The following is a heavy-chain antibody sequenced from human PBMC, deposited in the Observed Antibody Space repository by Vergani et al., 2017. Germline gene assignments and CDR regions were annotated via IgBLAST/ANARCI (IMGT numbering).Heavy chain of an antibody. Sequence: QVQLQESGPGLVKPSQTLSLTCTVSGDSIRSGVYYWGWIRQHPGQGLEWIGYIYHTGTTYYNPSLRGRINISVDTSKNQLSLKLTSVTAEDTAVYFCARAGLPFYAFYMDVWGKGITGTVSS. CDR1: GDSIRSGVYY. CDR3: ARAGLPFYAFYMDV. V-gene: IGHV4-31*03. CDR2: IYHTGTT. J-gene: IGHJ6*03. D-gene: IGHD2/OR15-2a*01.